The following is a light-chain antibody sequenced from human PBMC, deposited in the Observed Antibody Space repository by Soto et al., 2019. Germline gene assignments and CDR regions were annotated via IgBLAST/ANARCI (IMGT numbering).Light chain of an antibody. Sequence: QSALTQPASVSGSPGQSITISCTGTSSDVGSYNLVSWYQQHPGKAPKLMIYEGSKRPSGVSNRFSGSKSGNTASLTISGLQDEDEAAYYCSSYVGSSVYVLRTATTVTVL. V-gene: IGLV2-23*01. CDR1: SSDVGSYNL. CDR2: EGS. CDR3: SSYVGSSVYV. J-gene: IGLJ1*01.